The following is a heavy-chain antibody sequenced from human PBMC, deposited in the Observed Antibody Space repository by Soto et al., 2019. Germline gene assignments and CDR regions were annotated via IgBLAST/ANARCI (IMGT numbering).Heavy chain of an antibody. CDR2: IIPIFGTA. V-gene: IGHV1-69*13. CDR1: GGTFSSYA. D-gene: IGHD5-18*01. J-gene: IGHJ4*02. CDR3: GRAPYNDSYGPKLDY. Sequence: ASVKVSCKASGGTFSSYAISWVRQAPGQGLEWMGGIIPIFGTANYAQKFQGRVTITADESTSTAYMELSSLRSEDTAVYYCGRAPYNDSYGPKLDYWGQGTLVTVSS.